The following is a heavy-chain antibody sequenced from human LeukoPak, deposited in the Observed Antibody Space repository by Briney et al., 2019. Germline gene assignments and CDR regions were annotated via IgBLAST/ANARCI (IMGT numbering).Heavy chain of an antibody. CDR2: ISYDGSNK. D-gene: IGHD5-12*01. CDR1: GFTFSSYG. V-gene: IGHV3-30*03. CDR3: ARGPSGYHNT. Sequence: PGRSLRLSCAASGFTFSSYGMHWVRQAPGKGLEWVAVISYDGSNKYYADSVKGRFTISRDNSKNTLYLRMNSQRAEDTAVYYCARGPSGYHNTGGQGTLVTVSS. J-gene: IGHJ4*02.